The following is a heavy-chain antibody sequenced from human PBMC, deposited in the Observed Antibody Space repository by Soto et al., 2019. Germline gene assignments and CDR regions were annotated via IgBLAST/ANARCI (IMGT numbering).Heavy chain of an antibody. CDR3: ARDFSYGPAAPFLP. CDR1: GFTFSSYG. Sequence: LRLSCAASGFTFSSYGMHWVRQAPGKGLEWVAVIWYDGSNKYYADSVKGRFTISRDNSKNTLYLQMNSLRAEDTAVYYCARDFSYGPAAPFLPWGQGTLVTVSS. J-gene: IGHJ5*02. V-gene: IGHV3-33*01. D-gene: IGHD2-2*01. CDR2: IWYDGSNK.